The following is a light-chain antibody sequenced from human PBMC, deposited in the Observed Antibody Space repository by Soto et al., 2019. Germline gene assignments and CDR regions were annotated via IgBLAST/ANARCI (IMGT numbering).Light chain of an antibody. V-gene: IGKV1-8*01. Sequence: AMRMTQSPSSFSSSTSDRATITCRVSQGISSYLAWYQQKPGKAPKLLIYAASTLQSGVPSRFSGSGSGTDFTLTISCLQSEDFATYYCQKYYSYPSWTFGKGTKVDIK. CDR1: QGISSY. CDR2: AAS. J-gene: IGKJ1*01. CDR3: QKYYSYPSWT.